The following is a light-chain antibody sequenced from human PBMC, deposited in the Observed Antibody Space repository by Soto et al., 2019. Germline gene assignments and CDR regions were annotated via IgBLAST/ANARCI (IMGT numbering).Light chain of an antibody. V-gene: IGKV3-20*01. Sequence: EIVLTQSPATLSLSPGERATLYCRASRSFASSYLAWYQHKPGQAPRLLIYAAYSRAPGIPDRFIGSGSGTDFTLTISRLEPDDSAVYYCHHYDSSPPYTFGQGTKLEIK. CDR3: HHYDSSPPYT. J-gene: IGKJ2*01. CDR1: RSFASSY. CDR2: AAY.